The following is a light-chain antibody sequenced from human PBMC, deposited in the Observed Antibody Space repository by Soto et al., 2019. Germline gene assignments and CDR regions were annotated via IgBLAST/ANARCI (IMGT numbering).Light chain of an antibody. CDR3: QQRSNWPPYT. Sequence: EIVLTQSPATLFLSPGERATLSCRASQSVSNYLAWYQQKPGQAPRLLIYGASNRATGIPARFSGSGSGTDFTLTISSLEPEDFAVYYCQQRSNWPPYTFGQGTKLEIK. V-gene: IGKV3-11*01. CDR2: GAS. J-gene: IGKJ2*01. CDR1: QSVSNY.